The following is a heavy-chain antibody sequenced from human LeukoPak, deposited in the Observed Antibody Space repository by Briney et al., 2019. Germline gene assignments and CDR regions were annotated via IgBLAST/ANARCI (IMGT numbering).Heavy chain of an antibody. CDR2: INHSGST. Sequence: KPSETLSLTCTVSGGSISSSSYYWGWIRQPPGKGLEWIGEINHSGSTNYNPSLKSRVTISVDTSKNQFSLKLSSVTAADTAVYYCARSPLSSWYYYMDVWGKGTTVTVSS. CDR1: GGSISSSSYY. J-gene: IGHJ6*03. D-gene: IGHD6-6*01. V-gene: IGHV4-39*07. CDR3: ARSPLSSWYYYMDV.